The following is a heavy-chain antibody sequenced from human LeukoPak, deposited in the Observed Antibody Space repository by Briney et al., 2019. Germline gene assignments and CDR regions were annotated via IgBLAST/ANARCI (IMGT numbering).Heavy chain of an antibody. D-gene: IGHD6-13*01. CDR3: ARRVVAAAGNWYFDL. V-gene: IGHV4-59*08. Sequence: SETLSLTCTVSGGSISSYYWNWIRQPPGKGLEWIGYIYYSGGTNCNPSLKSRVTISVDTSNNQFSLKLSSVTAADTAVYYCARRVVAAAGNWYFDLWGRGTLVTVSS. CDR1: GGSISSYY. CDR2: IYYSGGT. J-gene: IGHJ2*01.